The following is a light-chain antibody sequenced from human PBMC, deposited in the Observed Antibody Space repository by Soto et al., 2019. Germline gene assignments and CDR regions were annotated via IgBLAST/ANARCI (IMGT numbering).Light chain of an antibody. CDR2: EVT. CDR3: TSYTTIKTYV. CDR1: SGDVGAYNH. Sequence: QSALTQPASESGSPGQSITVSCTGTSGDVGAYNHVSWYQQHPGKAPKLIISEVTNRPSGVSNRFSGSKSGNTASLTISGLQTEDEADYYCTSYTTIKTYVFGSGIKVTVL. J-gene: IGLJ1*01. V-gene: IGLV2-14*01.